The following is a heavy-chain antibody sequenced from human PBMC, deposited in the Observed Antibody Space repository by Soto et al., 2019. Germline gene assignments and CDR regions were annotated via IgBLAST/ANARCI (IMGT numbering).Heavy chain of an antibody. Sequence: QVQLVESGGGVVQPGTSLRLSCAASGFLFSRFGMHWVRQAPGKGLEWVAVIVNHGGRKDYADSVRGRFTISRDNSRNPLFLEMRSLRVVDTAIYSWARDDEYDDHGLDYWGQGNRVTVSS. CDR3: ARDDEYDDHGLDY. D-gene: IGHD1-1*01. CDR1: GFLFSRFG. CDR2: IVNHGGRK. V-gene: IGHV3-33*01. J-gene: IGHJ4*02.